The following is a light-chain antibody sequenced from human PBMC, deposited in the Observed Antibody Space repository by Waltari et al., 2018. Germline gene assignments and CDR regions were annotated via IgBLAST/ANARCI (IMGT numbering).Light chain of an antibody. V-gene: IGKV1-6*01. CDR3: LQDHGYPRT. Sequence: AIQMTQSPSSLPASVGDRVTITCRASQDIRNELGWYQQRPGKAPSLLIYAASNLQGGVPSRFSGIGSGTDFTLTINSLQPEDFATYYCLQDHGYPRTFGQGTKLEIK. CDR2: AAS. CDR1: QDIRNE. J-gene: IGKJ2*01.